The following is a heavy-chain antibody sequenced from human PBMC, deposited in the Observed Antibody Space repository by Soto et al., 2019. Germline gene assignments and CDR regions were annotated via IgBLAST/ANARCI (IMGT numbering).Heavy chain of an antibody. CDR3: ARHVFDRTGRDYDDY. Sequence: QVQRVESGGGVVQPGRSLRLSCAASGFTFSSYGMHWVRQAPGKGLEWVAVIWYDGSNKYYADSVKGRFTISRDNSKNTMSLPLDPLRSENWAAYYCARHVFDRTGRDYDDYWGQGTLVTVSS. D-gene: IGHD2-8*02. CDR1: GFTFSSYG. V-gene: IGHV3-33*01. CDR2: IWYDGSNK. J-gene: IGHJ4*02.